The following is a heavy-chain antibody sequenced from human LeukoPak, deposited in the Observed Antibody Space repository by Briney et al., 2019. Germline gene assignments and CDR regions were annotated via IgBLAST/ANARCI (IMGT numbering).Heavy chain of an antibody. D-gene: IGHD5-18*01. CDR2: IYHSGST. J-gene: IGHJ4*02. CDR1: GDSISGSNW. Sequence: SGTLSLTCDVSGDSISGSNWWNWVRQPPGKGLEWIGGIYHSGSTNYNPSLKRRVTMSVDKSKNQFSLKLSSVTAADTAVFYCVRRRYNYGFDSWGQGTLVTVSS. CDR3: VRRRYNYGFDS. V-gene: IGHV4-4*02.